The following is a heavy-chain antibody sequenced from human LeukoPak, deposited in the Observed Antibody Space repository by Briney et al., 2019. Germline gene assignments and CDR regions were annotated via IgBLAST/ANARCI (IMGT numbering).Heavy chain of an antibody. D-gene: IGHD5/OR15-5a*01. Sequence: PSKTLSLTCAVYGGSFSGYYWSWIRQPPGKGLEWIGEINHSGSTNYNPSLKSRVTISVDTSKNQFSLKLSSVTAADTAVYYCASVYDSDAFDIWGQGTMVTVSS. CDR3: ASVYDSDAFDI. J-gene: IGHJ3*02. CDR1: GGSFSGYY. V-gene: IGHV4-34*01. CDR2: INHSGST.